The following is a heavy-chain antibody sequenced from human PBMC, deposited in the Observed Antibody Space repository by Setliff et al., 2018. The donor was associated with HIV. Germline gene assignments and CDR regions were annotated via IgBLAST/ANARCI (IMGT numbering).Heavy chain of an antibody. D-gene: IGHD3-22*01. CDR1: GYTFTSYG. CDR2: INIRSGNT. V-gene: IGHV1-18*01. Sequence: GASVKVSCKASGYTFTSYGISWVRQAPGQGLEWMGWINIRSGNTNYAQKLQGRVTMTTDTSTSTAYMELRSLRSDDTAVYYCARDSYYYDSSGYYSTFDYWGQGTLVTVSS. J-gene: IGHJ4*02. CDR3: ARDSYYYDSSGYYSTFDY.